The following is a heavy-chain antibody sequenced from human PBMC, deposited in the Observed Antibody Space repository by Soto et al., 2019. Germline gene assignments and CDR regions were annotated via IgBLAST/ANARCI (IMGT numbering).Heavy chain of an antibody. V-gene: IGHV3-23*01. Sequence: PGGSLRLSCAASGFTFSSYAMSWVRQAPGKGLEWVSAISGSGGSTYYADSVKGRFTISRDNSKNTLYLQMNSLRAEDTAVYYCATLIMVRGVIITPYYYSMNVWGKGTTVTV. CDR1: GFTFSSYA. CDR3: ATLIMVRGVIITPYYYSMNV. CDR2: ISGSGGST. J-gene: IGHJ6*03. D-gene: IGHD3-10*01.